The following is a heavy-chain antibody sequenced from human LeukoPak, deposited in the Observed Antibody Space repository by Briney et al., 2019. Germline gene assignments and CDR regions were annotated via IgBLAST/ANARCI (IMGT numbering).Heavy chain of an antibody. Sequence: PGGSLRLSCAASGFTFSSYSMNWVRQAPGKGLEWVSSISSSSSYIYYADSVKGRFTISRDNAKNSLYLQMNSLRAEDTAVYYCARRGTGMVLYYFDYWGQGTLVTVSS. D-gene: IGHD3-10*01. CDR2: ISSSSSYI. J-gene: IGHJ4*02. V-gene: IGHV3-21*01. CDR3: ARRGTGMVLYYFDY. CDR1: GFTFSSYS.